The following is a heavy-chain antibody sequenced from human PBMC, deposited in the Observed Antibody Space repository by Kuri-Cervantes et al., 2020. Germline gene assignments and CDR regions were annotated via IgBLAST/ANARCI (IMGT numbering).Heavy chain of an antibody. Sequence: GGSLRLSCAASGFTFSSYGMSWVRQSPGTGLEWVSSISSSGGSTYYADSAKGRFTISRDNAKNTLYLQMNSLKTEDTAVYYCTIVVVPAANWFDPWGQGTLVTVSS. CDR1: GFTFSSYG. CDR2: ISSSGGST. D-gene: IGHD2-2*01. J-gene: IGHJ5*02. V-gene: IGHV3-23*01. CDR3: TIVVVPAANWFDP.